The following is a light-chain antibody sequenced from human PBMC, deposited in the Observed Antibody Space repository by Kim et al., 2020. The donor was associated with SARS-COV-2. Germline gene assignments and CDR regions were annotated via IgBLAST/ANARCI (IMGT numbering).Light chain of an antibody. J-gene: IGKJ4*01. Sequence: VSPGERATLSCRASRSVSGLLAWYQRKPGQAPRLLIYGVSTRASGIPARFSGSGSGTEFTLTISSLQSEDFAVYYCQQYNSWPLTFGGGTKVDIK. CDR1: RSVSGL. V-gene: IGKV3-15*01. CDR2: GVS. CDR3: QQYNSWPLT.